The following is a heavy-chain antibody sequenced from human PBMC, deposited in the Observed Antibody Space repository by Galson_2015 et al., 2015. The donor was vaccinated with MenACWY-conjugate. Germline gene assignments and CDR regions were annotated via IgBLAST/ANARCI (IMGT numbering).Heavy chain of an antibody. CDR2: IRNDGGVK. CDR1: GFTFRNYA. Sequence: SLRLSCAASGFTFRNYAIHWVRQAPGKGLEWVAFIRNDGGVKYYVDSVKGRFTISRDNSKNTLYLQMNSLSPEDTAIYYCAKDAGIYLPPADYWGQGTLVTVSS. CDR3: AKDAGIYLPPADY. D-gene: IGHD2/OR15-2a*01. J-gene: IGHJ4*02. V-gene: IGHV3-30*02.